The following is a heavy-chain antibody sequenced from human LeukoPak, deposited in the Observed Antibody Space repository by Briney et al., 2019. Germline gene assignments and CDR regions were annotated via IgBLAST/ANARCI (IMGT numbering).Heavy chain of an antibody. V-gene: IGHV3-21*01. CDR1: GFTFSCFS. D-gene: IGHD6-19*01. Sequence: GGSLTLSCAASGFTFSCFSMNWVGQAQGKGRVWASSLNSSSSHINDADAVKGRFTISRDNAKNSLYLQMNTLRAEDTAVYYCARDSAYSSGWTDAFYIWGQGTMVTVSS. J-gene: IGHJ3*02. CDR3: ARDSAYSSGWTDAFYI. CDR2: LNSSSSHI.